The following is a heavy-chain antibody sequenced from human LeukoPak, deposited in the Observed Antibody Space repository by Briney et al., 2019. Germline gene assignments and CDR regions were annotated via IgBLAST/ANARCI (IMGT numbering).Heavy chain of an antibody. CDR2: ISGSGGST. Sequence: GGSLRLSCAASGFTFSSYAMSWVRQAPGKGLEWVSAISGSGGSTYYADSVKGRFTISRDNAKSTLYLQMNSLRAEDTAVYYCLYGSGWYFDYWGQGTLVTVSS. J-gene: IGHJ4*02. V-gene: IGHV3-23*01. D-gene: IGHD6-19*01. CDR1: GFTFSSYA. CDR3: LYGSGWYFDY.